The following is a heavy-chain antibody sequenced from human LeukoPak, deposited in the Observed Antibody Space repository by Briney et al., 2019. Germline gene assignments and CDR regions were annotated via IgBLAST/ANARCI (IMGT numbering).Heavy chain of an antibody. CDR1: GFNFRSYE. D-gene: IGHD2-15*01. CDR3: AREYCRGGSCFGFDP. CDR2: ISSSGSTI. J-gene: IGHJ5*02. Sequence: GGSLRLSCAAYGFNFRSYEMNWGRQAPGKGLEWVSYISSSGSTIYYADSVKGRFTISRDNAKNSLYLQMNSLRAEDTAVYYCAREYCRGGSCFGFDPWGQGTLLTVSS. V-gene: IGHV3-48*03.